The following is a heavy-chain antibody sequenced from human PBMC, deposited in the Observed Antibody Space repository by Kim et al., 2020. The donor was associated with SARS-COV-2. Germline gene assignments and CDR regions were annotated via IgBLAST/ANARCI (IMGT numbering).Heavy chain of an antibody. V-gene: IGHV1-69*13. Sequence: SVKVSCKASGGTFSSYAISWVRQAPGQGLEWMGGIIPIFGTANYAQKFQGRVTITADESTSTAYMELSSLRSEDTAVYYCARSPPNNGVERRFDPWGQGTLVTVSS. CDR2: IIPIFGTA. D-gene: IGHD1-1*01. J-gene: IGHJ5*02. CDR1: GGTFSSYA. CDR3: ARSPPNNGVERRFDP.